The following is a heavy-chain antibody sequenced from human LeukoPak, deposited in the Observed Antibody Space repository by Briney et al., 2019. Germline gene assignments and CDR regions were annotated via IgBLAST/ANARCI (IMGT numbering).Heavy chain of an antibody. D-gene: IGHD5-18*01. J-gene: IGHJ4*02. Sequence: SETLSLTCAVYGGSLSGYYRSCIPEPPGKGLEWIGEINHSGKTNYNTSLQSRLTISVDTSKNQFSLKLSSVTAADTAVYYCARGRYSYGRSQPFDYWGQGTLVTVSS. CDR2: INHSGKT. V-gene: IGHV4-34*01. CDR1: GGSLSGYY. CDR3: ARGRYSYGRSQPFDY.